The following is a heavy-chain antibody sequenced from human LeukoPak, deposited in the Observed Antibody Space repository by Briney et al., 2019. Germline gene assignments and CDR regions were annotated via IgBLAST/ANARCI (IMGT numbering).Heavy chain of an antibody. CDR1: GYTFTSYG. V-gene: IGHV1-18*01. Sequence: ASVKVSCKASGYTFTSYGISWVRQAPGQGLEWMGWISAYNGNTNYAQKLQGRVTMTTDTSTSTAHMELRSLRSDDTAVYYCARGQTKIVVGTLYYMDVWGKGTTVTVSS. CDR2: ISAYNGNT. CDR3: ARGQTKIVVGTLYYMDV. J-gene: IGHJ6*03. D-gene: IGHD2-15*01.